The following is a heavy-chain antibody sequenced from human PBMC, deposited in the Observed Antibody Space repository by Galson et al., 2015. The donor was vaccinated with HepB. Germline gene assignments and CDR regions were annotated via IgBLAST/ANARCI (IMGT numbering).Heavy chain of an antibody. CDR1: GYTSTSYA. V-gene: IGHV7-4-1*02. CDR3: ARDVEYCGGDCYPNWFDP. CDR2: INTNTGNP. Sequence: SVKVSCKASGYTSTSYAMNWVRQAPGQGLEWMGWINTNTGNPTYAQGFTGRFVFTLDTSVSTAYLQISSLKAEDTAVYYCARDVEYCGGDCYPNWFDPWGQGTLVTVSS. D-gene: IGHD2-21*01. J-gene: IGHJ5*02.